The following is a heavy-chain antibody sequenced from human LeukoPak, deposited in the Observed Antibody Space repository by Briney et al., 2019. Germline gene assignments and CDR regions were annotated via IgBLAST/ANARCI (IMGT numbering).Heavy chain of an antibody. D-gene: IGHD5-18*01. V-gene: IGHV4-34*01. CDR3: ARGGYSLYDY. J-gene: IGHJ4*02. Sequence: PSETLSLTCAVYGGSFSGYYWSWIRHPPGKGLEWIGEINHSGSTNYNPSLKSRVTISVDRSKNQFSLKVSSVTAADTAVYYCARGGYSLYDYWCQGTLVTVSS. CDR2: INHSGST. CDR1: GGSFSGYY.